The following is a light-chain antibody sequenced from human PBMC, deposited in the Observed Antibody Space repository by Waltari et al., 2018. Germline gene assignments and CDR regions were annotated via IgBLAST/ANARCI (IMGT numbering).Light chain of an antibody. Sequence: ELVLTQSPGTLSLSPGERATLSCRASQSVSSGYLAWSQQKPGQAPRLLIYGASYRATGIPDRFSGSGSGTDCTRTISRLEPEDFAVYYCQQYERSPETFGQGTNVEIK. CDR3: QQYERSPET. CDR2: GAS. J-gene: IGKJ1*01. V-gene: IGKV3-20*01. CDR1: QSVSSGY.